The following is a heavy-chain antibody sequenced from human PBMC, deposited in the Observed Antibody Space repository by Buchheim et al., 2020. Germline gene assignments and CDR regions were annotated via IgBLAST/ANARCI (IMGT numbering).Heavy chain of an antibody. CDR1: GFTFSNAW. CDR2: IKSKTDGGTT. J-gene: IGHJ6*02. D-gene: IGHD3-10*01. CDR3: TTDPYMVRDEYYYYGMDV. Sequence: EVQLVESGGGLVKPGGSLRLSCAASGFTFSNAWMSWVRQAPGKGLEWVGRIKSKTDGGTTDYAAPVKGRFTISRDDSKNKLYLQMNSLKTEDTAVYYCTTDPYMVRDEYYYYGMDVWGQGTT. V-gene: IGHV3-15*01.